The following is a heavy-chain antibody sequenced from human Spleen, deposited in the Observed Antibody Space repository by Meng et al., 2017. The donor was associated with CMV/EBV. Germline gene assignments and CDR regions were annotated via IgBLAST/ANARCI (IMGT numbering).Heavy chain of an antibody. CDR1: GFTFSSYS. CDR2: ISGSSTVT. CDR3: VRDAPYYFDY. Sequence: GGSLRLSCAASGFTFSSYSMSWIRQAPGKGLQWVSSISGSSTVTYYADSVKGRFTISRDNSKNTLYLQLNSLRAEDTAVYYCVRDAPYYFDYWGQGALVTVSS. V-gene: IGHV3-23*01. J-gene: IGHJ4*02.